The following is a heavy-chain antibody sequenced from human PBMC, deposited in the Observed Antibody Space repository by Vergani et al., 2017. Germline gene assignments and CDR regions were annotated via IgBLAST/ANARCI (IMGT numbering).Heavy chain of an antibody. CDR3: AKVGRSEVAGTFGAFDI. V-gene: IGHV3-23*04. CDR1: GFTFIMHA. Sequence: EVDLVESGGGLAQPGGSLRLSCAASGFTFIMHAMSWVRQAPGKGLEWVSTLSASDRRTHYADSVKGRFTISRDNSKNTLFLHMNSLRPEDTAVYYCAKVGRSEVAGTFGAFDIWGQGTMVNVSS. J-gene: IGHJ3*02. D-gene: IGHD6-19*01. CDR2: LSASDRRT.